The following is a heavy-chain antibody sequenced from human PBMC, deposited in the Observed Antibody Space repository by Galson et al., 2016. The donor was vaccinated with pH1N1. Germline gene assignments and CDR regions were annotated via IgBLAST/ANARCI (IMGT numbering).Heavy chain of an antibody. V-gene: IGHV6-1*01. J-gene: IGHJ3*02. CDR3: ARRVIDYDFWSGYQDHAAFDI. D-gene: IGHD3-3*01. CDR2: TYYRSKWYN. Sequence: CAISGDSVSSNSATWNWIRQSPSRGLEWLGRTYYRSKWYNDYAESVKSRIIISPDTSKNQLSLQLNSVTPADTAVYYCARRVIDYDFWSGYQDHAAFDIWGQGTMVIVSS. CDR1: GDSVSSNSAT.